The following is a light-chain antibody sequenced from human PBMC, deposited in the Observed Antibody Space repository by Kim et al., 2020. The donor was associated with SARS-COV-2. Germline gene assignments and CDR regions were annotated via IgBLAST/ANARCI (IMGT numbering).Light chain of an antibody. CDR1: QSVSSSY. CDR2: GAS. CDR3: QQDYNLYS. V-gene: IGKV3D-7*01. Sequence: PGERVTLACRASQSVSSSYLTWYQKKPGQAPRLLIYGASTRATSIPARFSGSGSGTDFTLTISSLQPEDFAVYYCQQDYNLYSFGQGTKLEIK. J-gene: IGKJ2*03.